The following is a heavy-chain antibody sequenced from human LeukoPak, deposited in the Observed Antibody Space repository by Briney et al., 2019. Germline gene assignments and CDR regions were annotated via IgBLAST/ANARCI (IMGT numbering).Heavy chain of an antibody. CDR1: GYTLTELS. CDR2: FDPEDGET. D-gene: IGHD3-9*01. Sequence: ASVKVSCKVSGYTLTELSMHWVRQAPGKGLEWMGGFDPEDGETIYAQKFQGRVAMTEDTSTDTAYMELSSLRSEDTAVYYCATAGYYDILTGPRAFDYWGQGTLVTVSS. V-gene: IGHV1-24*01. J-gene: IGHJ4*02. CDR3: ATAGYYDILTGPRAFDY.